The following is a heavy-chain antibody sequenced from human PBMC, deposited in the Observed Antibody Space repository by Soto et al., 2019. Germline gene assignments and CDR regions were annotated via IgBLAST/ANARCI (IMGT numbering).Heavy chain of an antibody. CDR2: IIPILGIA. CDR3: ARGGFDCSGGSCYPDYNWFDP. J-gene: IGHJ5*02. V-gene: IGHV1-69*02. D-gene: IGHD2-15*01. Sequence: SVKVSCKASGGTFSSYTISWVRQAPGQGLEWMGRIIPILGIANYAQKFQGRVTITADKSTSTAYMELSSLRSEDTAVYYCARGGFDCSGGSCYPDYNWFDPWGQGTLVTVSS. CDR1: GGTFSSYT.